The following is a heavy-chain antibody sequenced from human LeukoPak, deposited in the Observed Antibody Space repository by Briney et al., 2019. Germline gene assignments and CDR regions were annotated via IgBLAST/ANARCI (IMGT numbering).Heavy chain of an antibody. Sequence: ASVKVSCKASGYTFTSYDIDWVRQATGQGLGWMGWMNPNSGNTGYAQKFQGRVTMTRNTSISTAYMELSSLRSEDTAVYYCARGYSYDSSGYYYVDAFDIWGQGTMVTVSS. CDR2: MNPNSGNT. J-gene: IGHJ3*02. V-gene: IGHV1-8*01. D-gene: IGHD3-22*01. CDR1: GYTFTSYD. CDR3: ARGYSYDSSGYYYVDAFDI.